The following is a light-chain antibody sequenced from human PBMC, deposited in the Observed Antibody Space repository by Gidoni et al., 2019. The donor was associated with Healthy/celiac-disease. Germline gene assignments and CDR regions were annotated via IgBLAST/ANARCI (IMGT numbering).Light chain of an antibody. Sequence: EIVLTQSPGTLSLSPGERATLSCRASQSVSSSYLAWYQQKPGQAPRLLIYGASSRATGIPDRFSGSWSGTAFTLTISRLEPEDFALYYCQQYGSSPLTFGGWTKVEIK. CDR2: GAS. V-gene: IGKV3-20*01. CDR3: QQYGSSPLT. J-gene: IGKJ4*01. CDR1: QSVSSSY.